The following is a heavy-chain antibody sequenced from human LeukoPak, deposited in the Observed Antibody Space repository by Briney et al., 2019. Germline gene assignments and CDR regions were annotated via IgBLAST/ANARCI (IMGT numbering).Heavy chain of an antibody. CDR3: ARDVVGALDY. CDR2: IKGDASAK. V-gene: IGHV3-7*01. J-gene: IGHJ4*02. Sequence: GGPLRLSCSAPGFIFSSYWMGWLHQAPRKGLEWVANIKGDASAKHYVDSVKGRFTISRDNADNSVYLQMNSQRVEDTAVYYCARDVVGALDYWGQGTLVTVSS. CDR1: GFIFSSYW. D-gene: IGHD1-26*01.